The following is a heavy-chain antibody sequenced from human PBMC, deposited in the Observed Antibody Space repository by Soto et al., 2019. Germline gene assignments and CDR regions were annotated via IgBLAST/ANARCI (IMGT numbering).Heavy chain of an antibody. J-gene: IGHJ5*02. V-gene: IGHV3-30*18. CDR1: GFTFSSYG. CDR3: AKENWVSPSGYRLYNWGDP. D-gene: IGHD2-2*01. Sequence: QVQLVESGGGVVQHGRSLRLSCVASGFTFSSYGLHWVRQAPGKGLEWVAVIAYDGSNKYYADSVKGRFTISRENSKNTLCQQMNSLRDEDTAVYYGAKENWVSPSGYRLYNWGDPWGQGTLVTVSS. CDR2: IAYDGSNK.